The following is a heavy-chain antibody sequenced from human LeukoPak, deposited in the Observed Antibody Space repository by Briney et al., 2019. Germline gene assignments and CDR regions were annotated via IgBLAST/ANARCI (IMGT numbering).Heavy chain of an antibody. CDR3: ANAKGGNFDAFDI. J-gene: IGHJ3*02. V-gene: IGHV3-30*02. CDR1: GFAFSTSG. D-gene: IGHD4-23*01. Sequence: GGTLRLSCAASGFAFSTSGMHWVRHAPGKGLEWVAFIRYDGNNKYYTDSVKHRLTISRDNSKNTLYLQMKSLIAEDTAVYYCANAKGGNFDAFDIWGQGTMVTVSS. CDR2: IRYDGNNK.